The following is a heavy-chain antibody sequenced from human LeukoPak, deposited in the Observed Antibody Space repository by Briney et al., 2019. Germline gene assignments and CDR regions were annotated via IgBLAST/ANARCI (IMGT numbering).Heavy chain of an antibody. CDR1: GYSLTTSGVG. CDR2: IYWDDNK. J-gene: IGHJ5*02. D-gene: IGHD1-26*01. V-gene: IGHV2-5*02. CDR3: AHRGSGSFGWFDP. Sequence: SGPTMVRPTQTLTLTCTLSGYSLTTSGVGVGWIRQSPGKALEWLALIYWDDNKYYSPSLKSRLTITKDTCRNQVVLSMPNMDPVDTATYYCAHRGSGSFGWFDPWGQGTLVTVSS.